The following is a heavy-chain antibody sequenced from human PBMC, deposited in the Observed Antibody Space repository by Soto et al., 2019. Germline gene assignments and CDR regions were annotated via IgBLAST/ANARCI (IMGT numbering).Heavy chain of an antibody. D-gene: IGHD2-21*01. CDR2: IYYSGNT. J-gene: IGHJ4*02. CDR1: GGSIRSSSYY. CDR3: ARLDGIAGLDY. Sequence: ETLSRTCRVSGGSIRSSSYYWGWIRQPPGKGLEWIGSIYYSGNTNYNPSLKSRVTISVDTSKNQFSLKLSSVTAADTAVYYCARLDGIAGLDYWGQGTLVTVSS. V-gene: IGHV4-39*01.